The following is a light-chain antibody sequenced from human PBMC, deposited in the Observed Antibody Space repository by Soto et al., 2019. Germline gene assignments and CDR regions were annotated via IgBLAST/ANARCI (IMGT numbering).Light chain of an antibody. CDR1: QSVSNN. CDR2: GAS. J-gene: IGKJ4*01. V-gene: IGKV3-15*01. CDR3: QQYNTWSPLT. Sequence: EIVMTQSPATLSVSPGERATLSCRASQSVSNNLAWYQQKPGQAPRLLIYGASTRATGIPARFSGSGSGTEFTLTISSRQSEDFGVYYCQQYNTWSPLTFGGGTKVETK.